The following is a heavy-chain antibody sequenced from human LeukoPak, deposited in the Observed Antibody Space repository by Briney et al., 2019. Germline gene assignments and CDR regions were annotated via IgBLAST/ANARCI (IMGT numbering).Heavy chain of an antibody. CDR2: ISSSSSYI. CDR1: GFTFSSYS. Sequence: GGSLRLSCAASGFTFSSYSMNWVRQAPGKGLEWVSSISSSSSYIYYADSVKGRFTISRDNAKNSLYLQMNSLRAEDTAVYYCASMQLGYGGYVGFDYWGQGTLVTVSS. D-gene: IGHD5-12*01. V-gene: IGHV3-21*01. CDR3: ASMQLGYGGYVGFDY. J-gene: IGHJ4*02.